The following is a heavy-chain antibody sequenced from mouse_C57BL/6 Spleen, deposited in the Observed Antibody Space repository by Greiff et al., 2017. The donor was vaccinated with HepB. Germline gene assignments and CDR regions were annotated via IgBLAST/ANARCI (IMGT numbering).Heavy chain of an antibody. CDR1: GYSITSGYD. CDR3: ARALYYYGGAGAY. Sequence: EVQGVESGPGMVKPSQSLSLTCTVTGYSITSGYDWHWIRHFPGNKLEWMGYISYSGSTNYNPSLKSRISITHDTSKNHFFLKLNSVTTEDTATYYCARALYYYGGAGAYWGQGTLVTVSA. V-gene: IGHV3-1*01. CDR2: ISYSGST. J-gene: IGHJ3*01. D-gene: IGHD1-1*01.